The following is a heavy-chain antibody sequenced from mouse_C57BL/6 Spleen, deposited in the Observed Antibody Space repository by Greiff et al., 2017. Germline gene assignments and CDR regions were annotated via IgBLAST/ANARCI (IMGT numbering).Heavy chain of an antibody. CDR3: ARSGDGYYEGYFDY. CDR1: GYTFTSYW. J-gene: IGHJ2*01. D-gene: IGHD2-3*01. V-gene: IGHV1-64*01. Sequence: QVQLQQPGAELVKPGASVKLSCKASGYTFTSYWMHWVKQRPGQGLEWIGMIHPNSGSTNYNEKFKSKATLTVDKSSSTAYMQLSSLTSEDSAVYYCARSGDGYYEGYFDYWGQGTTLTVSS. CDR2: IHPNSGST.